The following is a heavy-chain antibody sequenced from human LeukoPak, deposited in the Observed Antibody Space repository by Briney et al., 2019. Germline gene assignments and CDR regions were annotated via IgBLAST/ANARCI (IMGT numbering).Heavy chain of an antibody. CDR3: ARGYDSSGYYYPFDAFDI. Sequence: PSETLSLTCAVYGGSFSGYYWSWIRQPAGKGLEWIGRIYTSGSTNYNPSLKSRVTMSVDTSKNQFSLKLSSVTAADTAVYYCARGYDSSGYYYPFDAFDIWGQGTMVTVSS. V-gene: IGHV4-59*10. D-gene: IGHD3-22*01. CDR2: IYTSGST. CDR1: GGSFSGYY. J-gene: IGHJ3*02.